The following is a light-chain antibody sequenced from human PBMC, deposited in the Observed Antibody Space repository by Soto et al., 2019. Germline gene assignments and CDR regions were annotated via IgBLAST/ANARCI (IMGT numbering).Light chain of an antibody. CDR2: DDT. V-gene: IGLV3-21*02. CDR3: QVWNGRSFQGV. Sequence: SYEPTHPAPRPVAPGQTASIPCCGNNLGSTSVTWFQQSPGNAPVVVVYDDTDRSTGIADRFFGSNSGNTATLTISRVEAGDEADYYCQVWNGRSFQGVFGPGSKVTGL. J-gene: IGLJ1*01. CDR1: NLGSTS.